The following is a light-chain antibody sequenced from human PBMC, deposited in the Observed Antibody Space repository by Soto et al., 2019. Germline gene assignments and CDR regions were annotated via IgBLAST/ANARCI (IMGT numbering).Light chain of an antibody. CDR1: QSVSSY. V-gene: IGKV3-11*01. CDR3: QQRSNWPPHT. J-gene: IGKJ4*01. CDR2: DAS. Sequence: ELVLTQSPATLSLSPGERATLSCRASQSVSSYLAWYQQKPGQAPRLLIYDASNRATGIPARFSGSGSGTDFTLTINSLEPEDFAVYYCQQRSNWPPHTFGGGTKVEIK.